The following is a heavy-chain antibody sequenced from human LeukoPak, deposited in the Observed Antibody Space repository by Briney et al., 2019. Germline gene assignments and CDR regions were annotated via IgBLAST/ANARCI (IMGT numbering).Heavy chain of an antibody. CDR3: VRGGYRGFDYEY. V-gene: IGHV3-21*01. D-gene: IGHD5-12*01. Sequence: GESLRLSCAASGFTSSTYSMNWLRLAPGKGLEWVSSISPDSNYKYYVDSVKGRFTISRDNAKSSLYLQMNSLRAEDTAVYYCVRGGYRGFDYEYWGQGTLVTVSS. CDR1: GFTSSTYS. J-gene: IGHJ4*02. CDR2: ISPDSNYK.